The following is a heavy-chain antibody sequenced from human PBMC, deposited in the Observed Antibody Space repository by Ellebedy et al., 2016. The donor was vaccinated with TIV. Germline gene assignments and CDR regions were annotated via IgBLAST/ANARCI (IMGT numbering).Heavy chain of an antibody. V-gene: IGHV1-2*02. CDR2: INPNSGGT. Sequence: ASVKVSXXASGYTFTGYYMHWVRQAPGQGLEWMGWINPNSGGTNYAQKFQGRVTMTRDTSISTAYMELSSLRSEDTAVYYCARAPPGEWLLPTSTYYYYYMDVWGKGTTVTVSS. CDR3: ARAPPGEWLLPTSTYYYYYMDV. CDR1: GYTFTGYY. J-gene: IGHJ6*03. D-gene: IGHD3-3*01.